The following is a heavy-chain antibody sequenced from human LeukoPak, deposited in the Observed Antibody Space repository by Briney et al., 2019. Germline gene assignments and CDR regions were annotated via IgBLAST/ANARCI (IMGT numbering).Heavy chain of an antibody. J-gene: IGHJ4*02. CDR1: GFTFSDYY. CDR3: ARETGGDSCDY. Sequence: GGSLRLSCAASGFTFSDYYMSWIRQAPGKGLEWVSYIRRSGSTKCYVDSVKGRFTISRDNAKNSLYLQMNSLRAEDTAVYYCARETGGDSCDYWGQGTLVTVSS. V-gene: IGHV3-11*01. D-gene: IGHD2-21*01. CDR2: IRRSGSTK.